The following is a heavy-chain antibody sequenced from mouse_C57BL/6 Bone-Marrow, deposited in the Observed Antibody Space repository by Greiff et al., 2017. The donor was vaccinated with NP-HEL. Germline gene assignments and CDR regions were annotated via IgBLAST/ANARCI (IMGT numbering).Heavy chain of an antibody. Sequence: VQLQQSGAELARPGASVKLSCKASGYTFTSYGISWVKQRTGKGLEWIGEIYPRSGNTYYNEKFKGKATLTADKSSSTAYMELRSLTSEDSAVYFCARGCGFNWYFDVWGTGTTVTVSS. CDR2: IYPRSGNT. V-gene: IGHV1-81*01. CDR3: ARGCGFNWYFDV. D-gene: IGHD1-1*02. J-gene: IGHJ1*03. CDR1: GYTFTSYG.